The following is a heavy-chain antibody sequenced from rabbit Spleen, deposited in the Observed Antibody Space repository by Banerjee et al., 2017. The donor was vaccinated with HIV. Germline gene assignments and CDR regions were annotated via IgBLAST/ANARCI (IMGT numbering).Heavy chain of an antibody. CDR3: ARDTSSSFSSYGMDL. Sequence: QEQLVESGGGLVQPEGSLTLTCKASGFSFSSGYWMCWVRQAPGKGLEWIGCINSGSGSAYYASWAKGRFTISSHNAQNTLFLQLNSLTAADTATYFCARDTSSSFSSYGMDLWGQGTLVTVS. CDR2: INSGSGSA. J-gene: IGHJ6*01. CDR1: GFSFSSGYW. V-gene: IGHV1S45*01. D-gene: IGHD1-1*01.